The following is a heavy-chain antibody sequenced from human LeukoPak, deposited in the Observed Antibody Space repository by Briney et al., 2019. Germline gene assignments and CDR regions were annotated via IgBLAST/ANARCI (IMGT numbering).Heavy chain of an antibody. CDR3: ARHMTTANNWFDP. Sequence: GASVKVSCKASGYTFTGYFMHWVRQAPGQGREWMGWINPKTGVTNYEQKFQGRVIMTRDTSISTAYMEVTRMTSDDTAVYYCARHMTTANNWFDPWGQGTLVTVSS. CDR2: INPKTGVT. V-gene: IGHV1-2*02. CDR1: GYTFTGYF. J-gene: IGHJ5*02. D-gene: IGHD1-1*01.